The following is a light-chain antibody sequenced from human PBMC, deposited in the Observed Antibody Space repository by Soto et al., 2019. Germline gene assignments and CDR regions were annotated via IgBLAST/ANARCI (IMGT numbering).Light chain of an antibody. J-gene: IGLJ1*01. CDR1: SSDIGNYNA. CDR3: SSYAGSNNPYV. CDR2: EVT. V-gene: IGLV2-14*01. Sequence: QSVLTQPASVSGSPGQSITIPCTGTSSDIGNYNAVSWYQQHPGKAPKLIIYEVTNRPSGVSDRFSGSKSGNTASLTISGLQAEDEADYYCSSYAGSNNPYVFGTGTKVTVL.